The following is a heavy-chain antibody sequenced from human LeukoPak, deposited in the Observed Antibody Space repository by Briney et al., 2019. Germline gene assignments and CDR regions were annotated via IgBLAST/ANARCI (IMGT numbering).Heavy chain of an antibody. Sequence: PGGSLRLSCAASGFTFSDYYMSWIRQAPGEGLMWVSQISGDETYTNYADSVKGRFTISRDNAKNTLYLQMNSLRAEDTAIYYCVREDNAFNIWGQGTLVTVSS. CDR1: GFTFSDYY. V-gene: IGHV3-11*06. CDR3: VREDNAFNI. CDR2: ISGDETYT. J-gene: IGHJ3*02.